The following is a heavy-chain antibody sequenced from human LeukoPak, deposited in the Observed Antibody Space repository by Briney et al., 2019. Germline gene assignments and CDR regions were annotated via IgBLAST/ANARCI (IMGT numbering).Heavy chain of an antibody. CDR1: GGTFSSYA. CDR2: SIPIFGTA. CDR3: ARGQWLRPYYYYGMDV. J-gene: IGHJ6*04. D-gene: IGHD5-12*01. Sequence: GASVKVSCKASGGTFSSYAISWLRQAPGQGLEWMGGSIPIFGTANHAQKFQRRVTITADKSTSTAYMELSSLRSEDTAVYYCARGQWLRPYYYYGMDVWGKGTTVTVSS. V-gene: IGHV1-69*06.